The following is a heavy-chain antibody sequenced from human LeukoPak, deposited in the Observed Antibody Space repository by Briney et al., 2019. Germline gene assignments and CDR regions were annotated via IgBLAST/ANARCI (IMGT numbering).Heavy chain of an antibody. Sequence: PGGSLRLSCAASGFSFSSFVMHWVRQAPGKGLEWVGIVSSDGVNKYYGDFVRGRFTISRDNSKNTLDLHLESLGPDDSAIYYCVRDIWSRTTSSSYFDHWGRGTMVTVSS. CDR3: VRDIWSRTTSSSYFDH. J-gene: IGHJ4*02. D-gene: IGHD1-1*01. V-gene: IGHV3-30*03. CDR1: GFSFSSFV. CDR2: VSSDGVNK.